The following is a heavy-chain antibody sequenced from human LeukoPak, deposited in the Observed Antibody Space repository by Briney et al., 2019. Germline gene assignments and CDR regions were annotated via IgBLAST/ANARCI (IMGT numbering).Heavy chain of an antibody. CDR2: INHSGST. V-gene: IGHV4-61*01. J-gene: IGHJ5*02. Sequence: SETLSLTCTVSGGSVSSGSYYWSWIRQPPGKGLEWIGEINHSGSTNYNPSLKSRVTISVDTSKNQFSLKLSSVTAADTAVYYCAREHGDIVVVVAATTNQNWFDPWGQGTLVTVSS. CDR1: GGSVSSGSYY. CDR3: AREHGDIVVVVAATTNQNWFDP. D-gene: IGHD2-15*01.